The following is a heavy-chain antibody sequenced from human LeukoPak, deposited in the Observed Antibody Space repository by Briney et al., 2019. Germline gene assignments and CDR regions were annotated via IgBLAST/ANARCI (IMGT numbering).Heavy chain of an antibody. D-gene: IGHD5-18*01. CDR2: IKQDGSEK. V-gene: IGHV3-7*01. CDR1: GFTFSSYW. Sequence: PGGSLRLSCAASGFTFSSYWMSWVRQSPGKGLEWVANIKQDGSEKQYVDSVKGRFTISRDNAKNSLYLQMNSLRSEDTAVYYCASERRGHSYGSYWGQGTLVTVSS. CDR3: ASERRGHSYGSY. J-gene: IGHJ4*02.